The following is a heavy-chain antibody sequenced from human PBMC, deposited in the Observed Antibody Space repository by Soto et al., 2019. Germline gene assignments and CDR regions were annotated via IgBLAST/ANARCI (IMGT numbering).Heavy chain of an antibody. V-gene: IGHV3-7*01. J-gene: IGHJ6*04. CDR1: GITFWNYW. Sequence: EVQLVESGGGLVQPGGSLRLSCAASGITFWNYWMSLVRQAPGKGLEWVANIRPDGSEEHYVDSLKGRFTISRDIAENSVYLQMNSLRAEDTAVYHCVRDWDVWGKGTKVTVSS. CDR3: VRDWDV. CDR2: IRPDGSEE.